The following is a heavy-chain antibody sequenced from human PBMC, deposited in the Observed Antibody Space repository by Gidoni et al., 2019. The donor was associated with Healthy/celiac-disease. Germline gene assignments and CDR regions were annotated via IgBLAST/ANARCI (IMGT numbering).Heavy chain of an antibody. V-gene: IGHV3-23*01. CDR3: AKDREDIVVVPATGGADY. D-gene: IGHD2-2*01. Sequence: EVQLLESGGGLVQPGGSLRLSCAASGFTFSSSALSWVRQAPGKGLEWVSAISGSGGSTYYADSVKGRFTISRDNSKNTLYLQMNSLRAEDTAVYYCAKDREDIVVVPATGGADYWGQGTLVTVSS. CDR2: ISGSGGST. J-gene: IGHJ4*02. CDR1: GFTFSSSA.